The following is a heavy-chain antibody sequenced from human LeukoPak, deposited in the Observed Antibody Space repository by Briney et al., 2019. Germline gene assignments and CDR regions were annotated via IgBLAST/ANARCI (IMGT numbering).Heavy chain of an antibody. CDR2: ISAYNGNT. V-gene: IGHV1-18*01. CDR1: GYTFTSYG. J-gene: IGHJ5*02. CDR3: ARVKGVRTLILQSSSGFDP. Sequence: ASVKVSCKASGYTFTSYGISWVRQAPGQGLEWMGWISAYNGNTNYAQKLQGRVTMTTDTSTSTAYMELSSLRSEDTAVYYCARVKGVRTLILQSSSGFDPWGQGTLVTVSS. D-gene: IGHD6-6*01.